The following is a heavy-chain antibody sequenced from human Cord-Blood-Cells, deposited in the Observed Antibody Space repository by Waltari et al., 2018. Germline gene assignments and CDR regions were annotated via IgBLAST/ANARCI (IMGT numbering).Heavy chain of an antibody. CDR2: INPNSGGT. Sequence: QVQLVQSGAEVKKPGASVKVSCKASGYTFTGYHMHWVRQAPGQGLEWMGWINPNSGGTNYAQKFQGRVTMTRDTSISTAYMELSRLRSDDTAVYYCARVFSSSPSHNWFDPWGQGTLVTVSS. V-gene: IGHV1-2*02. D-gene: IGHD6-6*01. CDR3: ARVFSSSPSHNWFDP. J-gene: IGHJ5*02. CDR1: GYTFTGYH.